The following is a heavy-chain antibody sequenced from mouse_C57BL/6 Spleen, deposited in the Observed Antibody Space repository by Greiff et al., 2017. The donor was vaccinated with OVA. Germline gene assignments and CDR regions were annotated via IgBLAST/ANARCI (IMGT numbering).Heavy chain of an antibody. CDR1: GYTFTDYE. D-gene: IGHD1-1*02. J-gene: IGHJ4*01. Sequence: VQLQQSGAELVRPGASVTLSCKASGYTFTDYEMHWVKQTPVHGLEWIGAIDPETGGTAYNQKFKGKAILTADKSSSTAYMELRSLTSEDSAVYYCTKGYGPYAMDYWGQGTSVTVSS. V-gene: IGHV1-15*01. CDR2: IDPETGGT. CDR3: TKGYGPYAMDY.